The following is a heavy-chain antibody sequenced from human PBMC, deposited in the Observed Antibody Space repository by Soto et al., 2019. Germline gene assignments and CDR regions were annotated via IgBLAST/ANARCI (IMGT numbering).Heavy chain of an antibody. D-gene: IGHD3-10*01. V-gene: IGHV3-23*01. CDR3: AKELLPYYYGSGVDAFDI. CDR1: GFTFSSYA. J-gene: IGHJ3*02. CDR2: ISGSGGST. Sequence: PGGSLRLSCAASGFTFSSYAMSWVRQAPGKGLEWVSAISGSGGSTYYADSVKGRFTISRDNSKNTLYLQMNSLRAEDTAVYYCAKELLPYYYGSGVDAFDIWGQGTMVTVS.